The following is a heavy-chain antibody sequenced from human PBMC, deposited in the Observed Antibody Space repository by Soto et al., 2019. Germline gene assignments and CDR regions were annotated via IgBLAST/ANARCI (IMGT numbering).Heavy chain of an antibody. CDR3: ARDTGLAPTVWGY. CDR1: GDSIRGGGHY. J-gene: IGHJ4*03. CDR2: VYHSGST. Sequence: SETLSLTCSVSGDSIRGGGHYWNWIRQFPGKGLEWIGYVYHSGSTHYNPSLRGRLTISIDTSKNQFSLRLISVTAADTALYYCARDTGLAPTVWGYWGHGTQVTVSS. D-gene: IGHD7-27*01. V-gene: IGHV4-31*02.